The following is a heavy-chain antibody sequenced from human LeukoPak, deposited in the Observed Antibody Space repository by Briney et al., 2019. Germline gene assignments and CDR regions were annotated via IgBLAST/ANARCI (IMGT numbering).Heavy chain of an antibody. CDR1: GYTLTELS. CDR2: FDPEDGET. J-gene: IGHJ4*02. D-gene: IGHD3-10*01. Sequence: GASVKVSCKVSGYTLTELSMHWGRQAPGKGLERMVGFDPEDGETIYEKKLQGRVTMTEDTSTDTAYMELSSLRSEDTAVYYCATSLLWFGEFVDYWGQGTLVTVSS. V-gene: IGHV1-24*01. CDR3: ATSLLWFGEFVDY.